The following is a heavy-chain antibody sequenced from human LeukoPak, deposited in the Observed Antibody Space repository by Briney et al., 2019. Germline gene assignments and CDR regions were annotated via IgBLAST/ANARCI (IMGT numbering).Heavy chain of an antibody. D-gene: IGHD6-19*01. V-gene: IGHV1-69*04. CDR1: GGTFSSYA. CDR2: IIPILGIA. CDR3: ASGSLYSSGRYWCAFDI. J-gene: IGHJ3*02. Sequence: SVKVSCKASGGTFSSYAISWVRQAPGQGLEWMGRIIPILGIANYAQKFQGRVTITADKSTSTAYMELSSLRSEDTAVYYCASGSLYSSGRYWCAFDIWGQGTMVTVSS.